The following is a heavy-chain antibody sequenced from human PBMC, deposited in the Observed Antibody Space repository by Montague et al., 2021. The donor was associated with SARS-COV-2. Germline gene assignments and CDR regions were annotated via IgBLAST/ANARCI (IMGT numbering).Heavy chain of an antibody. CDR2: IYYSGST. Sequence: ETLSLTCTVSGGSISRYYWNWIRQPPGKGLEWIAYIYYSGSTNYNPSLNSRVTISVDTSKSQFSLKLSSVTAADTAVYYCARSRENYNILTGYPYYFDYWGQGTLVTVSS. J-gene: IGHJ4*02. V-gene: IGHV4-59*01. CDR3: ARSRENYNILTGYPYYFDY. CDR1: GGSISRYY. D-gene: IGHD3-9*01.